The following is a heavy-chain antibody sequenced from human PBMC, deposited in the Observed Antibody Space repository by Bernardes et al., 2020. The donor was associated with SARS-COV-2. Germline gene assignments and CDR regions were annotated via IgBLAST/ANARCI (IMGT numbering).Heavy chain of an antibody. D-gene: IGHD2-21*02. J-gene: IGHJ4*02. Sequence: SETLSLTCIVSGGSIINYYWSWIRQPPGKGLEWIGNIHYSGTTNYNASLRSRVTIAVDTSKNRFSLKLNSMTAADTALYYCARFSGCGGDCYSLDYWGQGTLVTVSS. CDR1: GGSIINYY. CDR2: IHYSGTT. V-gene: IGHV4-59*01. CDR3: ARFSGCGGDCYSLDY.